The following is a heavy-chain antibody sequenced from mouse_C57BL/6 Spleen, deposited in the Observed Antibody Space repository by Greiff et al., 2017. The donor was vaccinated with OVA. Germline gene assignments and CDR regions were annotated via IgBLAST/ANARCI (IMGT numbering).Heavy chain of an antibody. J-gene: IGHJ4*01. CDR2: ISDGGSYT. V-gene: IGHV5-4*01. D-gene: IGHD2-4*01. CDR1: GFTFSSYA. Sequence: DVMLVESGGGLVKPGGSLKLSCAASGFTFSSYAMSWVRQTPEKRLEWVATISDGGSYTYYPDNVKGRFTISRDNAKNNLYLQMSHLKSEDTAMYYWARERGYDYDGAMDYWGQGTSVTVSS. CDR3: ARERGYDYDGAMDY.